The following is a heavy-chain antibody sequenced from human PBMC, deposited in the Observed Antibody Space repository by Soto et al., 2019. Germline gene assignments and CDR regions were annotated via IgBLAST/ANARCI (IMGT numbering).Heavy chain of an antibody. D-gene: IGHD3-10*01. Sequence: ASVKVSCKASGYTFTGYYMHWVRQAPGQGLEWMGWINPNSGGTNYAQKFQGWVTMTRDTSISTAYMELSRLRSDDTAVYYCARVLAATYYYGSGVHYYGMDVWGQGTTVTVSS. J-gene: IGHJ6*02. CDR1: GYTFTGYY. V-gene: IGHV1-2*04. CDR3: ARVLAATYYYGSGVHYYGMDV. CDR2: INPNSGGT.